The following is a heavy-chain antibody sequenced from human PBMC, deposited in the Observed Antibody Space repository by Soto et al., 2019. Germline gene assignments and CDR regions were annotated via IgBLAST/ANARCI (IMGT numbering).Heavy chain of an antibody. D-gene: IGHD1-26*01. CDR1: GYTFTGHY. V-gene: IGHV1-2*02. CDR2: IGPESGAT. Sequence: ASVKVSCKASGYTFTGHYIHWVRQAPEQGPEWMGEIGPESGATRYAQRFQGRVTMTRGMSITTVYMELNNLSPDDTAVYYCGRGRSGQIVVFYWGQGTPVTVSS. J-gene: IGHJ4*02. CDR3: GRGRSGQIVVFY.